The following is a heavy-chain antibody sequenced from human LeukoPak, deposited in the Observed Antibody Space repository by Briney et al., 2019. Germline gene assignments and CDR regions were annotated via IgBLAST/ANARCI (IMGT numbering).Heavy chain of an antibody. J-gene: IGHJ4*02. CDR1: GGTFSSYA. CDR2: IIPILGIA. V-gene: IGHV1-69*04. Sequence: GASVKVSCKASGGTFSSYAISWVRQAPGQGLEWMGRIIPILGIANYAQKFQGRVTITADKSTSTAYMELSSLRSEDTAVYYCTHQERPTPSYYFDYWGQGTLVTVSS. D-gene: IGHD1-26*01. CDR3: THQERPTPSYYFDY.